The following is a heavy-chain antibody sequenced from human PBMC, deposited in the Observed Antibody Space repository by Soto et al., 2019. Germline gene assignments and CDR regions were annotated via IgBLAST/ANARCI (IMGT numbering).Heavy chain of an antibody. V-gene: IGHV4-30-4*01. CDR2: IYYSGRT. J-gene: IGHJ4*02. CDR1: GGSISSGDYY. D-gene: IGHD3-16*02. CDR3: ARGRLWRSYRSNLDY. Sequence: SETLSLTCTVSGGSISSGDYYWSWIRQPPGKGLEWIGYIYYSGRTYYNPSLKSRVTISVDTSKNQFSLKLSSVTAADTAVYYCARGRLWRSYRSNLDYWGQGTLVTVSS.